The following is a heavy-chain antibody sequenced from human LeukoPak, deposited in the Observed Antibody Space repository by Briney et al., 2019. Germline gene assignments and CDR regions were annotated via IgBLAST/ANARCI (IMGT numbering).Heavy chain of an antibody. V-gene: IGHV4-59*01. Sequence: SETLSLTCTVSGGSISSYYWSWNRQPPGKGLEWIGYIYYSGSTNYNPSLKSRVTISVDTSKNQFSLKLSSVTAADTAVYYCARGSSRDGYNTAFDYWGQGTLVTVSS. CDR1: GGSISSYY. CDR3: ARGSSRDGYNTAFDY. D-gene: IGHD5-24*01. J-gene: IGHJ4*02. CDR2: IYYSGST.